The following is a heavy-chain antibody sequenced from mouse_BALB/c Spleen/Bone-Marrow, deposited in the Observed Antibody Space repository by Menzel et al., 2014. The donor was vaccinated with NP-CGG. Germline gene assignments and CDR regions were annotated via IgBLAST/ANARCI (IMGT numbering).Heavy chain of an antibody. CDR1: GYSFTGYN. J-gene: IGHJ3*01. V-gene: IGHV1-39*01. D-gene: IGHD2-14*01. Sequence: QLQESGPELEKPGASVKISCKASGYSFTGYNMNWVKQNNGKSLEWIGNIDPYYGGISYNQKFKGKATLTVAKSSNTAYMQHKSLTSEDSAIYYCAISIEYRPLVYWGQGTLVTGAA. CDR2: IDPYYGGI. CDR3: AISIEYRPLVY.